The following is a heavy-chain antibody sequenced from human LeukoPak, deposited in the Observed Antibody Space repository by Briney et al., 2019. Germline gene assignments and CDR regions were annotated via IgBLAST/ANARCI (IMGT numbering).Heavy chain of an antibody. Sequence: GGSLRLSCAASGFTFSSYWMHWVRQAPGKGLVWVSRISTDASSTTYADSVKGRFTISRDNSKNTLYLQMNSLRAEDTAVYYCAKGPRTVRFGDRHKGIFDYWGQGTLVTVS. CDR1: GFTFSSYW. CDR2: ISTDASST. D-gene: IGHD3-10*01. V-gene: IGHV3-74*01. CDR3: AKGPRTVRFGDRHKGIFDY. J-gene: IGHJ4*02.